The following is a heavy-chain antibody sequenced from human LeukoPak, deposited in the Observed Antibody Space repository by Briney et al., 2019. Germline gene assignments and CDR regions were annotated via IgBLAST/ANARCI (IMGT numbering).Heavy chain of an antibody. D-gene: IGHD6-13*01. V-gene: IGHV3-21*04. CDR2: ISSSSSYI. J-gene: IGHJ4*02. Sequence: GGSLRLSCAASGFTFSSYSMNWVRQAPGKGLEWVSSISSSSSYIYYADSVKGRFTISRDNAKNSLYLQMNSLRVEDTAVYYCAKDHSSSWYSDQWGQGTLVTVSS. CDR1: GFTFSSYS. CDR3: AKDHSSSWYSDQ.